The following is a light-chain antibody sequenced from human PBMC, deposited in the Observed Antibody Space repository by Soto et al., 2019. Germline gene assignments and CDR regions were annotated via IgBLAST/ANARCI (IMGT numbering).Light chain of an antibody. CDR1: QSISSD. Sequence: EVVLTQSPVTLTLSPGERATLSCRASQSISSDLAWYQQKPGQAPRLLIYDASNRATGIPARFSGGGSGTDFTLTISSLEPEDFAVHYCQQRSNWPLTFGGGTKVEIK. V-gene: IGKV3-11*01. CDR2: DAS. J-gene: IGKJ4*01. CDR3: QQRSNWPLT.